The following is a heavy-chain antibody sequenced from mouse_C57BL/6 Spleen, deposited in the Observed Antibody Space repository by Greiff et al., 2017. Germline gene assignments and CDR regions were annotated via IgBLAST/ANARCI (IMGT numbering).Heavy chain of an antibody. D-gene: IGHD2-14*01. V-gene: IGHV1-54*01. Sequence: QVQLQQSGAELVRPGTSVKVSCKASGYAFPNYLIEWVKQRPGQGLEWIGGINPGGGGTNYNEKFKGKATLTADKSSSTAYMQLSSLTSEDSAVYFCARSPPLGYYFDYWGEGTTLTVSS. CDR1: GYAFPNYL. J-gene: IGHJ2*01. CDR2: INPGGGGT. CDR3: ARSPPLGYYFDY.